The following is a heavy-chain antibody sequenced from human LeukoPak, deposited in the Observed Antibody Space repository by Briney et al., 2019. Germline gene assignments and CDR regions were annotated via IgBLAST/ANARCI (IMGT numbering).Heavy chain of an antibody. Sequence: GGSLRLSCAASGITFSSYSMNWVRQAPGKGLEWVGRVKSRTDGGTTDYAAPVKGRFTISRDDSKNTLYPQMNSLKTEDTAVYYCTTFDSSGSYRFDSWGQGTLVTVSS. V-gene: IGHV3-15*01. CDR2: VKSRTDGGTT. CDR3: TTFDSSGSYRFDS. CDR1: GITFSSYS. J-gene: IGHJ4*02. D-gene: IGHD6-19*01.